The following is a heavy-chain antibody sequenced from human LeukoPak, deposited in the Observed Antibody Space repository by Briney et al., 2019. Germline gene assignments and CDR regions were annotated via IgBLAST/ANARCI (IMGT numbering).Heavy chain of an antibody. D-gene: IGHD6-6*01. J-gene: IGHJ1*01. CDR1: AYTFTSYG. Sequence: ASVKISCKASAYTFTSYGISWVRQAPGQAPEWMGWNSAYNGNTNYAQKLQGRVTMNTDTSTSTAYMELRSLRSDDTAVYYCATSGGGDYSSSPASGYFQHWGQGTLVTVSS. CDR2: NSAYNGNT. CDR3: ATSGGGDYSSSPASGYFQH. V-gene: IGHV1-18*04.